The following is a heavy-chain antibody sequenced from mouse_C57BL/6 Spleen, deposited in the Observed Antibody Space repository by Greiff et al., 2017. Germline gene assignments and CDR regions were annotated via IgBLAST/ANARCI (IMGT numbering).Heavy chain of an antibody. D-gene: IGHD2-2*01. CDR1: GFNFKNTY. J-gene: IGHJ4*01. V-gene: IGHV14-3*01. CDR2: LDPANGNT. Sequence: VQLQQSVAELVRPGASVKLSCTASGFNFKNTYMHWVKQRPEQGLEWIGRLDPANGNTKYAPKFQGKATITDDTSSNPPYLHLSSLTSEDTAIYYCAPIYCGYDATSMGCWGQGTSVTVAS. CDR3: APIYCGYDATSMGC.